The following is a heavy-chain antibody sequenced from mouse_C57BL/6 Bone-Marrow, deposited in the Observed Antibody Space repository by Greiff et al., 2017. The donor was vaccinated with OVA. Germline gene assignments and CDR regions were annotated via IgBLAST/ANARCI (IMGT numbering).Heavy chain of an antibody. D-gene: IGHD2-3*01. J-gene: IGHJ4*01. V-gene: IGHV5-12*01. CDR1: GFTFSDYY. Sequence: DVHLVESGGGLVQPGGSLKLSCAASGFTFSDYYMYWVRQTPEKRLEWVAYISNGGGSTYYPDTVKGRFTISRDNAKNTLYLQMSRLKSEDTAMYYCASPLSAYAMDYWGQGTSVTVSS. CDR3: ASPLSAYAMDY. CDR2: ISNGGGST.